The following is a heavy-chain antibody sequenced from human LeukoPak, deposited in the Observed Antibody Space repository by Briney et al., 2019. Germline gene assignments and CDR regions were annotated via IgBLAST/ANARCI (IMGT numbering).Heavy chain of an antibody. Sequence: SETLSLTCAVYGGSFSGYYWSWIRQPPGRGLEWIGEINHSGSTNYNPSLKSRVTISVDTSKNQFSLKLSSVTAADTAVYYCARGRGGSYLYFQHLGQGTLVTVSS. J-gene: IGHJ1*01. V-gene: IGHV4-34*01. CDR1: GGSFSGYY. CDR3: ARGRGGSYLYFQH. D-gene: IGHD1-26*01. CDR2: INHSGST.